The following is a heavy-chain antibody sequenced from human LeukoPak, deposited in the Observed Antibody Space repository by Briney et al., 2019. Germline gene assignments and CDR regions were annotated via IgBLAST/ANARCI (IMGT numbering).Heavy chain of an antibody. J-gene: IGHJ4*02. V-gene: IGHV1-69*13. CDR1: GGTFSSYA. D-gene: IGHD5-12*01. CDR2: IIPIFGTA. Sequence: GASVKVSCKASGGTFSSYAISWVRQAPGQGLEWMGGIIPIFGTANYAQKFQGRVTITADEPTSTAYMELSSLRSEDTAVYYCASTGSGYDSSDYWGQGTLVTVSS. CDR3: ASTGSGYDSSDY.